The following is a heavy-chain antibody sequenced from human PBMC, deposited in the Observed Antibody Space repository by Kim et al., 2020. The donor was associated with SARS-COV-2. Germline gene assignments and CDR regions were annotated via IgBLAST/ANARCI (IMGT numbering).Heavy chain of an antibody. Sequence: GGSLRLSCAASGFTFGDYAMHWVRQAPGKGLEWVSGISWNSGSIGYADSVKGRFTISRDNAKNSLYLQMNSLRAEDTALYYCAKAVTYYDSSGYYYIRGSTPPTDIWGQGTMVTVSS. CDR1: GFTFGDYA. J-gene: IGHJ3*02. CDR3: AKAVTYYDSSGYYYIRGSTPPTDI. CDR2: ISWNSGSI. D-gene: IGHD3-22*01. V-gene: IGHV3-9*01.